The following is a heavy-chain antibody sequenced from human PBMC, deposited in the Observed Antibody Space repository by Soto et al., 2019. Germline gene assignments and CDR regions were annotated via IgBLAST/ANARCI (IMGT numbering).Heavy chain of an antibody. J-gene: IGHJ4*02. CDR3: ARDRYSSDYYFDY. Sequence: GGSLRLSCAASGFTFSSYAMHWVRQAPGKGLEWVAVISYDGSNKYYADSVKGRFTISRDNSKNTLYLQMNSLRAEDTAVYYCARDRYSSDYYFDYWGQGTLVTVSS. CDR2: ISYDGSNK. V-gene: IGHV3-30-3*01. D-gene: IGHD6-19*01. CDR1: GFTFSSYA.